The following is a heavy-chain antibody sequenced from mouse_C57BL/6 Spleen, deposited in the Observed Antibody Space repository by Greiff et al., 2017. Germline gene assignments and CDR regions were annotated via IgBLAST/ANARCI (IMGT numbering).Heavy chain of an antibody. D-gene: IGHD3-3*01. CDR2: IDPETGGT. CDR3: TRRGSPELSDWYAMDY. J-gene: IGHJ4*01. V-gene: IGHV1-15*01. CDR1: GYTFTDYE. Sequence: QVQLQQSGAELVRPGASVTLSCKASGYTFTDYEMHWVKQTPVHGLEWIGAIDPETGGTAYNQKFKGKAILTADKSSSTAYMELRSLTSEDSAVYYCTRRGSPELSDWYAMDYWGQGTSVTVSS.